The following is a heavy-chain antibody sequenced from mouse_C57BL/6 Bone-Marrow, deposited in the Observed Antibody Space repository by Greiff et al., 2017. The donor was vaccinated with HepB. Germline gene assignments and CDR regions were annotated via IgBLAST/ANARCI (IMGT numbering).Heavy chain of an antibody. CDR3: ARAPLGLHWYFDV. CDR2: ISDGGSYT. Sequence: EVQGVESGGGLVKPGGSLKLSCAASGFTFSSYAMSWVRQTPEKRLEWVATISDGGSYTYYPDNVKGRFIISRDNAKNNLYLQMSHLKSEDTAMYYCARAPLGLHWYFDVWGTGTTVTVSS. D-gene: IGHD4-1*01. CDR1: GFTFSSYA. J-gene: IGHJ1*03. V-gene: IGHV5-4*01.